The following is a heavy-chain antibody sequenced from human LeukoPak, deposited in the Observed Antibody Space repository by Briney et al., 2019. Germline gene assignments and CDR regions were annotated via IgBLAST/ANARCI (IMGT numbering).Heavy chain of an antibody. V-gene: IGHV3-30*03. Sequence: GRSLRLSCVASGFTFSSYGMHWVRQAPGKGLEWVAVISYDGSNKYYADSVKGRFTISRDNSKNTLYLQMNSLRAEDTAVYYCARDRGGDYGDYNRDFDYWGQGTLVTVSS. CDR3: ARDRGGDYGDYNRDFDY. CDR2: ISYDGSNK. D-gene: IGHD4-17*01. J-gene: IGHJ4*02. CDR1: GFTFSSYG.